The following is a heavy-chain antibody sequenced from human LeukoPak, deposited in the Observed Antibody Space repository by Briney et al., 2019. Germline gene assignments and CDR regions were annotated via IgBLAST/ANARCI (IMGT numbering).Heavy chain of an antibody. D-gene: IGHD2-15*01. Sequence: GASVKVSCKASGFTFTSSAMQWVRQARGQRLEWIGWIVVGSGNTNYAQKFQERVTITRDMSTSTAYMELSSLRSEDTAVYYCVPYCASGSCYSDFDSWGQGTLVTVSS. CDR1: GFTFTSSA. CDR2: IVVGSGNT. CDR3: VPYCASGSCYSDFDS. J-gene: IGHJ4*02. V-gene: IGHV1-58*02.